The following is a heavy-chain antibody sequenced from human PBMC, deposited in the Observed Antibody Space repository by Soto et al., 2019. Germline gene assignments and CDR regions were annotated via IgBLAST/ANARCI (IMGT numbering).Heavy chain of an antibody. CDR1: GYTFTGYY. CDR2: INPNSGGT. J-gene: IGHJ4*02. D-gene: IGHD2-15*01. V-gene: IGHV1-2*02. Sequence: QVQLVQPGAEVKKPGASVKVSCKASGYTFTGYYMHWVRQAPGQGLEWMGWINPNSGGTNYAQKFQGRVTMTRVTSISTAYMELSRLRSDDTAVYYCARGSNCSGGSCYSGRHYFDYWGQGTLVTVSS. CDR3: ARGSNCSGGSCYSGRHYFDY.